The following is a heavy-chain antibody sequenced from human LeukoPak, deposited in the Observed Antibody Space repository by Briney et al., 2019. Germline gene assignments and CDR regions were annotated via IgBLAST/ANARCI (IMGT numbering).Heavy chain of an antibody. CDR3: ARDRGSSSWYYFDY. Sequence: GRSLRLSCAASGFTFSSYAMHWVRQAPGKGLDGVAVISYDGSNKYYADSVKGRFTISRDNSKNTLYLQMNSLRAEDTAVYYCARDRGSSSWYYFDYWGQGTLVTVSS. CDR1: GFTFSSYA. CDR2: ISYDGSNK. V-gene: IGHV3-30*04. J-gene: IGHJ4*02. D-gene: IGHD6-13*01.